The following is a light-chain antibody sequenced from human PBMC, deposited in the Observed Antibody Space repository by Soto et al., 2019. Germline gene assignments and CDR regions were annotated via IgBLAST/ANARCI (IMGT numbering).Light chain of an antibody. J-gene: IGKJ1*01. V-gene: IGKV1-5*03. Sequence: EIRITQSPSTLSASIGDRVTIPCRASQSITTFLAWYQQKPGKAPQILIYKASTLKSGVPSRFSGSGSGTEFTLTISSLQPDDFATYYCQHYNSYSEAFGQGTKVDIK. CDR2: KAS. CDR1: QSITTF. CDR3: QHYNSYSEA.